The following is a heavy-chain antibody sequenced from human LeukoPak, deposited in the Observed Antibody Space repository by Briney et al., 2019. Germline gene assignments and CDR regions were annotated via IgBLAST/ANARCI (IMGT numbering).Heavy chain of an antibody. CDR1: GGSISSHF. CDR3: ARARGDSSGYPVYYYYGMDV. D-gene: IGHD3-22*01. Sequence: SETLSLTCTVSGGSISSHFWSWIRHPPGKGLEWLGYIYYTGSTNYNPSLKSRVTISVDTSKNQFSLKLSSVTAADTAVYYCARARGDSSGYPVYYYYGMDVWGQGTTVTVSS. V-gene: IGHV4-59*11. J-gene: IGHJ6*02. CDR2: IYYTGST.